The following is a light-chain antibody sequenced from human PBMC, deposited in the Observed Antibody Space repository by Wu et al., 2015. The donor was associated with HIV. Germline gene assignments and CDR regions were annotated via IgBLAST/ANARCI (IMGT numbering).Light chain of an antibody. CDR2: DAS. CDR3: QQFNNYPRT. J-gene: IGKJ1*01. Sequence: AIQLTQSPSSLPASVGDRVTITCRASQGISSALAWYQQKPGKAPNLLIYDASSLESGVPSRFSGSGSGTDFTLTISSLQPEDFATYYCQQFNNYPRTFGQGTKVEIK. V-gene: IGKV1D-13*01. CDR1: QGISSA.